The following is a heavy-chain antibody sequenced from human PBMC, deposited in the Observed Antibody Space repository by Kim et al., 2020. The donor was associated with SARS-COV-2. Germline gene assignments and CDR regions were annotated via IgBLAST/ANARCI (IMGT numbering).Heavy chain of an antibody. Sequence: SVKVSCKASGGTFSSYAISWVRQAPGQGLEWMGGIIPIFGTANYAQKFQGRVTITADESTSTAYMELSSLRSEDTAVYYCATNGLPYDSSGYQFDYWGQGTLVTVSS. D-gene: IGHD3-22*01. CDR1: GGTFSSYA. CDR2: IIPIFGTA. CDR3: ATNGLPYDSSGYQFDY. V-gene: IGHV1-69*13. J-gene: IGHJ4*02.